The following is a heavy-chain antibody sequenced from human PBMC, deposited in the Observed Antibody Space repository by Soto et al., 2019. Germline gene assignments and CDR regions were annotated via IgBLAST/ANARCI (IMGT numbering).Heavy chain of an antibody. D-gene: IGHD2-2*01. Sequence: EVQLLESGGGLVQPGGSLRLSCAASGFTFSSYAMSWVRQAPGKGLEWVSAISGSGGSTYYADSVKGRFTISRDNSKNTLYLQMNSLRAEDTAVYYCARAAEGHIVVVPAAMGDYYYYGMDVWGQGTTVTVSS. CDR3: ARAAEGHIVVVPAAMGDYYYYGMDV. V-gene: IGHV3-23*01. J-gene: IGHJ6*02. CDR1: GFTFSSYA. CDR2: ISGSGGST.